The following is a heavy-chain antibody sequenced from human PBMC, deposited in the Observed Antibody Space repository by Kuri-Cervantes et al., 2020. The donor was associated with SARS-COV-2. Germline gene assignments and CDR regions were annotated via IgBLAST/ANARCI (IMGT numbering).Heavy chain of an antibody. CDR2: IYPGDSDT. CDR1: GYSFTSYW. J-gene: IGHJ4*02. CDR3: ARPGYCSGVSCYSLYY. V-gene: IGHV5-51*01. Sequence: KVSCKGSGYSFTSYWIGWVRQMPGKGLEWMGIIYPGDSDTRYSPSFQGQVTISADKSISTAYLQWSSLKASDTAMYYCARPGYCSGVSCYSLYYWGQGTLVTVSS. D-gene: IGHD2-15*01.